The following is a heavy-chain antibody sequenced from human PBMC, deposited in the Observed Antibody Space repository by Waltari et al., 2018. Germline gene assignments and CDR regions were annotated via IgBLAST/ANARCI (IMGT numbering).Heavy chain of an antibody. CDR3: AGDFCDRTKCHGMDV. CDR1: EFTFSSYA. Sequence: QVQLVESGGGVVQPGWSLRLSCAASEFTFSSYAMHWVRQAQGKGLEWGAVISYNERNIYYVDSVKGRFTISRDNSKKTLYLQMNSLRPEDTAMYYCAGDFCDRTKCHGMDVWGQGTTVTVSS. J-gene: IGHJ6*02. CDR2: ISYNERNI. D-gene: IGHD3-22*01. V-gene: IGHV3-30*04.